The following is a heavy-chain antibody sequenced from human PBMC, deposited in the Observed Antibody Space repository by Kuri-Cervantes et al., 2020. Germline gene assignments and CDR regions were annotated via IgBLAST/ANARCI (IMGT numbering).Heavy chain of an antibody. Sequence: GESLKISCAASGFTFSSSWMHWVRQAPGKGLVWVSRINSDASSTRYADSVRGRFTISRDNAKNTLYLQMNSLRAEDTAVYYCAKDTYGSGSYLFDYWGQGTLVTVSS. J-gene: IGHJ4*02. CDR2: INSDASST. V-gene: IGHV3-74*01. CDR1: GFTFSSSW. D-gene: IGHD3-10*01. CDR3: AKDTYGSGSYLFDY.